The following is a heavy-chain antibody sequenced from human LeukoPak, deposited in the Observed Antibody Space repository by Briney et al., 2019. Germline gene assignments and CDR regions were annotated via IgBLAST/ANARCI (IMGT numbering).Heavy chain of an antibody. CDR3: ASSSLVDVVTYGFDI. Sequence: PSETLSLTCSVSNGPITSTKWWSWVRQPPGQGLEWIGEISHTGSTNYNPSFNSRVTMSVDKSKNEFSLNLKSVTAADTALYYCASSSLVDVVTYGFDIWGRGTAVTVSS. J-gene: IGHJ3*02. CDR2: ISHTGST. CDR1: NGPITSTKW. D-gene: IGHD3-22*01. V-gene: IGHV4-4*02.